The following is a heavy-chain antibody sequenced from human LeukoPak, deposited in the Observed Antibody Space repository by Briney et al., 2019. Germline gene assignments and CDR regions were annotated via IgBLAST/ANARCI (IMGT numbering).Heavy chain of an antibody. CDR3: AKDQRGLFDY. CDR1: GFTFSSYG. Sequence: SGGSLRLSCAASGFTFSSYGMHWVRQAPGKGLEWVAFIRYDGSNKYYADSVKGRFAISRDNSKNTLYLQMNSLRAEDTAVYYCAKDQRGLFDYWGQGTLVTVSS. CDR2: IRYDGSNK. V-gene: IGHV3-30*02. J-gene: IGHJ4*02.